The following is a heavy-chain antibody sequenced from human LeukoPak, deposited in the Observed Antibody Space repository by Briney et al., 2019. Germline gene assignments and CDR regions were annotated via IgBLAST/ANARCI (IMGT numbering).Heavy chain of an antibody. CDR2: IYYSGST. J-gene: IGHJ4*02. CDR1: GGSISSSSYY. Sequence: SETLSLTCTVSGGSISSSSYYWGWIRQPPGKGLEWIGSIYYSGSTYYNPSLKSRVAISVDTSKNQFSLKLTSVTAADTAVYYCASLASVVVEKPFDYWGQGTLVTVSS. D-gene: IGHD2-15*01. V-gene: IGHV4-39*01. CDR3: ASLASVVVEKPFDY.